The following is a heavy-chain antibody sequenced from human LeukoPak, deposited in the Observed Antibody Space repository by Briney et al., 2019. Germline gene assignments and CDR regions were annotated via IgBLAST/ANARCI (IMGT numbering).Heavy chain of an antibody. CDR3: ASEGYCSSTSCYMGLNY. V-gene: IGHV1-69*05. Sequence: GASVKVSCKASGGTFSSYAISWVRQAPGQGLEWMGGIIPIFGTANYAQKFQGRVTITTDESTSTAYMELSSLRSEDTAVYYCASEGYCSSTSCYMGLNYWGQGTLVTVSS. D-gene: IGHD2-2*02. J-gene: IGHJ4*02. CDR1: GGTFSSYA. CDR2: IIPIFGTA.